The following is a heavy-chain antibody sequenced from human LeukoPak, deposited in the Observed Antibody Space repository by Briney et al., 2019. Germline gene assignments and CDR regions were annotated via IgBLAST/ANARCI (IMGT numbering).Heavy chain of an antibody. CDR1: GFTFSIAW. V-gene: IGHV4-38-2*02. CDR3: AREHDYGGNSLYWFDP. D-gene: IGHD4-23*01. Sequence: GSLRLSCAASGFTFSIAWMSWVRQAPGKGLEWIGSIYHSGSTYYNPSLKSRVTISVDTSKNQFSLKLSSVTAADTAVYYCAREHDYGGNSLYWFDPWGQGTLVTVSS. J-gene: IGHJ5*02. CDR2: IYHSGST.